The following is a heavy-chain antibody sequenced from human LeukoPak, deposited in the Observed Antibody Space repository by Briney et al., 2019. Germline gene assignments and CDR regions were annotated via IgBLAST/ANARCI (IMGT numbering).Heavy chain of an antibody. J-gene: IGHJ3*02. V-gene: IGHV4-30-4*08. D-gene: IGHD3-3*02. CDR3: ARHLSGSRDAFDI. Sequence: SQTLSLTCTVSGGSISSGDYYWSWIRQPPGKGLEWIGYIYYSGSTYYNPSLKSRVTISVDTSKNQFSLKLSSVTAADTAVYYCARHLSGSRDAFDIWGQGTMVTVSS. CDR1: GGSISSGDYY. CDR2: IYYSGST.